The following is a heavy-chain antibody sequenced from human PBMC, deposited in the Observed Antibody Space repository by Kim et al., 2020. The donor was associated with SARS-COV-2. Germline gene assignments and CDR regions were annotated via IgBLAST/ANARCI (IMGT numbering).Heavy chain of an antibody. CDR2: IIPILGIA. J-gene: IGHJ6*03. CDR1: GGTFSSYA. Sequence: SVKVSCKASGGTFSSYAISWVRQAPGQGLEWMGRIIPILGIANYAQKFQGRVTITADKSTSTAYMELSSLRSEDTAVYYCARDADAPDGYYYMDVWGKGTTVTVSS. CDR3: ARDADAPDGYYYMDV. V-gene: IGHV1-69*04.